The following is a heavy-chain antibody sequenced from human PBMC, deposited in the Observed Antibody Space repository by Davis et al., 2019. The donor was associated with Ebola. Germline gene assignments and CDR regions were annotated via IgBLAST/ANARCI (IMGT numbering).Heavy chain of an antibody. CDR1: GYTFTSYY. J-gene: IGHJ5*02. CDR3: ARDGSRGVATPIYH. CDR2: INPSGGST. D-gene: IGHD5-12*01. Sequence: ASVKVSCKASGYTFTSYYMHWVRQAPGQGLEWMGIINPSGGSTSYAQKFPGRVTMTTDTSTSTAYMELRSLRSDDTAVYYCARDGSRGVATPIYHWGQGTLVTVSS. V-gene: IGHV1-46*01.